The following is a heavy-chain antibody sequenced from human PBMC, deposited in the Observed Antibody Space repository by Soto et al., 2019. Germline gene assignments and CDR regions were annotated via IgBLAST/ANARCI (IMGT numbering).Heavy chain of an antibody. CDR3: ARAISGYVT. Sequence: ASVKVSCKASGITFSTYAIHWVRQAPGQRLEWMGWINAGNGNTRYSQKFQGRVTLTRDTSASTAYMDRSSLRSEDTAIYYCARAISGYVTWG. CDR1: GITFSTYA. D-gene: IGHD5-12*01. V-gene: IGHV1-3*01. CDR2: INAGNGNT. J-gene: IGHJ5*01.